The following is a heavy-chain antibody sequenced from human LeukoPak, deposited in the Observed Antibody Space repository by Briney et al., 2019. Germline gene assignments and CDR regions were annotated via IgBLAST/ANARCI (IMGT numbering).Heavy chain of an antibody. CDR3: AREPGNNGDLDY. Sequence: GGSLRLSCAASGFTFSTYNMNWVRQAPGKGLEWVSSISTSGSSTFYADSMKGRFTISRDNAKSSLYLQMSSLRAEDTAVYYCAREPGNNGDLDYWGQGTLVAVSS. CDR2: ISTSGSST. CDR1: GFTFSTYN. D-gene: IGHD4-17*01. V-gene: IGHV3-21*01. J-gene: IGHJ4*02.